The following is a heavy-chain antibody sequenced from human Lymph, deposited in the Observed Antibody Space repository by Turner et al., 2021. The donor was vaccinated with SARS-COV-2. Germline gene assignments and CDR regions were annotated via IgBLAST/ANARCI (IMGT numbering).Heavy chain of an antibody. CDR2: IYHSGNT. CDR1: GGPISSNIW. CDR3: ATKYCSGGSCSYFDY. Sequence: QVQLQESGPGLVKPSGTLSLLCAASGGPISSNIWWTWVRQPPGKGLEWIGEIYHSGNTNYNPSLKSRVTISVDKSKNQFSLKLSSVTAADTAVYYCATKYCSGGSCSYFDYWGQGTLVTVSS. J-gene: IGHJ4*02. V-gene: IGHV4-4*02. D-gene: IGHD2-15*01.